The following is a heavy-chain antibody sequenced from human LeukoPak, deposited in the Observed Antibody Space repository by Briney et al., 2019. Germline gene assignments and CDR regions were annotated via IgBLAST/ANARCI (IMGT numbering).Heavy chain of an antibody. CDR3: ARFEDGDSNPFDY. CDR2: IYHSGST. D-gene: IGHD4-17*01. J-gene: IGHJ4*02. Sequence: SETLSLTCAVSGGSISSSNWWSWVRQPPGKGLEWIGEIYHSGSTNYNPSLKSRVTIPVDKSKNQFSLKLSSVTAADTAVYYCARFEDGDSNPFDYWGQGTLVTVSS. V-gene: IGHV4-4*02. CDR1: GGSISSSNW.